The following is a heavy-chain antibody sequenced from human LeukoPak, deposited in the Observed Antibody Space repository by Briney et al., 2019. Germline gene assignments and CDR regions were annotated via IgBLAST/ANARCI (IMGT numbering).Heavy chain of an antibody. CDR1: GFTLSSYD. J-gene: IGHJ4*02. CDR3: AKDGGLWVSAHWGDS. V-gene: IGHV3-48*01. Sequence: GGSLRLSCAASGFTLSSYDMIWVRQAPGKGLEWVSYISYNSGTIYYADSVKGRFTISRDNAKNSLSLQVNSLRAEDTAVYYCAKDGGLWVSAHWGDSWGRGTLVTVSS. CDR2: ISYNSGTI. D-gene: IGHD7-27*01.